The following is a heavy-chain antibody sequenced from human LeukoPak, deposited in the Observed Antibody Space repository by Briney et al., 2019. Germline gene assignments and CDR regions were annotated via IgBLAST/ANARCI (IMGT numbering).Heavy chain of an antibody. J-gene: IGHJ4*02. CDR1: GGTFSSYA. CDR3: AREGGQLWLLGYYFHY. Sequence: ASVKVSCKASGGTFSSYAISWVRQAPGQGLEWMGWISAYNGNTNYAQKLQGRVTMTTDTSTSTAYMELRSLRSDDTAVYYCAREGGQLWLLGYYFHYWGQGTLVTVSS. D-gene: IGHD5-18*01. CDR2: ISAYNGNT. V-gene: IGHV1-18*01.